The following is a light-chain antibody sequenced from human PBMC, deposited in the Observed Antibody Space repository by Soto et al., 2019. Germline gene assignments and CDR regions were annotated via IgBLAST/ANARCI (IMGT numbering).Light chain of an antibody. CDR3: QNYNDYSRT. CDR2: NAS. Sequence: DIQMTQSPSTLSPSVGDRVTITCRASRSISDWLAWYQQKPGKAPKLLIFNASTLKSGVPSRFSGSGFGTEFTLTISSLQPDDSATYYCQNYNDYSRTFGQGTKVDIK. CDR1: RSISDW. V-gene: IGKV1-5*01. J-gene: IGKJ1*01.